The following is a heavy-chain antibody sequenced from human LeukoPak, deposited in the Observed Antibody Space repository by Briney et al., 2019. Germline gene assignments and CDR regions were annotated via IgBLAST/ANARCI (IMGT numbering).Heavy chain of an antibody. CDR3: ARDDSGYAWFDP. D-gene: IGHD5-12*01. V-gene: IGHV4-61*02. CDR1: GGSISSGCYY. Sequence: SETLSLTCTVSGGSISSGCYYWTRIRQPAGKGLEWIGRIYTSGSTNYNPSLKSRVTISVDTSNNQFSLKLSSVTAADTAVYYCARDDSGYAWFDPWGQGTLVTVSS. J-gene: IGHJ5*02. CDR2: IYTSGST.